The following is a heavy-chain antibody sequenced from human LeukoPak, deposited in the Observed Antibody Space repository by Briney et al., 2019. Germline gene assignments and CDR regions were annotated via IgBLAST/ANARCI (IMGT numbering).Heavy chain of an antibody. CDR1: GGTFSSQA. CDR2: ITPMFGTP. Sequence: SVKVSCKASGGTFSSQAISWVRQAPGQGLEWLGGITPMFGTPKYAQKFRGRVTITADETTSTAYMELSSLRPDDTAVYSCARGVTAGGFYYYMDIWGNGTTVTISS. J-gene: IGHJ6*03. V-gene: IGHV1-69*13. CDR3: ARGVTAGGFYYYMDI. D-gene: IGHD2-21*02.